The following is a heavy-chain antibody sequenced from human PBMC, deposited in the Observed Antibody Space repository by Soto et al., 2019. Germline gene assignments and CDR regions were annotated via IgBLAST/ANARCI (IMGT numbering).Heavy chain of an antibody. Sequence: PSATRSLTSTVTSVSNSSTNRSWIRQPPGKGLEWIGYFYYTGRTTYNHSLKSRLTTSVETSKKQFSLKLSSVTAADTAVYNCARELRFGDLWFDPWGPGTLVTV. CDR2: FYYTGRT. J-gene: IGHJ5*02. CDR3: ARELRFGDLWFDP. V-gene: IGHV4-59*01. CDR1: SVSNSSTN. D-gene: IGHD3-10*01.